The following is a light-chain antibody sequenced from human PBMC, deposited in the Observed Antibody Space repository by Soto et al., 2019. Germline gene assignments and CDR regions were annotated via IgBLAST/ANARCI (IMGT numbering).Light chain of an antibody. CDR2: AAS. CDR1: QGIRND. CDR3: LQDYNYPWT. Sequence: AIHMTQSLSSLSASVGDRVTITCRASQGIRNDLGWYQQKPGKAPKLLIYAASSLQSGVPSRFSGSGSGTDFTLTISSLQPEDFATYYCLQDYNYPWTFGQGTKVDI. V-gene: IGKV1-6*01. J-gene: IGKJ1*01.